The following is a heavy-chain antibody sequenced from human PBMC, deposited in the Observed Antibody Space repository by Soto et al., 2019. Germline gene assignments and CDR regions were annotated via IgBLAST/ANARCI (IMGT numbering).Heavy chain of an antibody. J-gene: IGHJ4*02. CDR3: ARGRLERSAYYFDY. V-gene: IGHV1-69*13. CDR2: IIPIFGTA. Sequence: SVKVSCKASGGTFSSYAISWVRQAPGQGLEWMGGIIPIFGTANYAQKFQGRVTLTADESTSTAYMELSSLRSEDTAVYYCARGRLERSAYYFDYWGQGTLVTVSS. D-gene: IGHD1-1*01. CDR1: GGTFSSYA.